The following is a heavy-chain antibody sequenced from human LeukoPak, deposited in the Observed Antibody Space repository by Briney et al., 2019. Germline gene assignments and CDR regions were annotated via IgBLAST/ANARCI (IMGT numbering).Heavy chain of an antibody. V-gene: IGHV4-30-4*01. CDR2: IHHSGSS. D-gene: IGHD4-11*01. Sequence: PSETLSLTRTVSGGSISSDDDYWSWIRQPPGKGLEWIGYIHHSGSSYYNPSLKSRVSMSVDTSRNQFSLKLSSVTAADTAVYYCARMDYSDCYYFDSWGPGTLLTVSS. J-gene: IGHJ4*02. CDR3: ARMDYSDCYYFDS. CDR1: GGSISSDDDY.